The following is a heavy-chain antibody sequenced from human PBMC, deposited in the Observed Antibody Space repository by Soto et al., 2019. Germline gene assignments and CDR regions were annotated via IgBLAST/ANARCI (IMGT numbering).Heavy chain of an antibody. V-gene: IGHV4-34*01. Sequence: SETLSLTCAVYGGSFSGYYWSWIRQPPGKGLEWIGEINHSGSTNYNPSLKSRVTISVDTSKNQFSLKLSSVTAADTAVYYCARVVLLWFGALRYYGMDVWGQGTTVTVSS. J-gene: IGHJ6*02. D-gene: IGHD3-10*01. CDR3: ARVVLLWFGALRYYGMDV. CDR2: INHSGST. CDR1: GGSFSGYY.